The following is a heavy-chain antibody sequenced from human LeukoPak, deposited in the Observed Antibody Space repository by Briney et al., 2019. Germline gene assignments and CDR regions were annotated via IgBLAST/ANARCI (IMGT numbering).Heavy chain of an antibody. CDR2: IYPGDSDT. D-gene: IGHD3-10*01. CDR3: ARHRHYYGSGNFYFFSMDYYYMDV. V-gene: IGHV5-51*01. J-gene: IGHJ6*03. CDR1: GYTFTNYW. Sequence: GESLKISCKGSGYTFTNYWIGWVRQMPGKGLEWMGIIYPGDSDTRYSPSFQGQVTISADKSISTAYLQWSSLKASDTAMYYCARHRHYYGSGNFYFFSMDYYYMDVWGKGTTVTISS.